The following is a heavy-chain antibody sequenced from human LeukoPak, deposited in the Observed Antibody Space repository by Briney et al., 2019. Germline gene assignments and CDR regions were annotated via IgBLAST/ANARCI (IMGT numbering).Heavy chain of an antibody. CDR3: ARSGSGSYSLYYYYYGMDV. V-gene: IGHV4-59*01. CDR1: GGSISSYY. Sequence: SETLSLTCTVSGGSISSYYWSWLRQPPGKGLEWVGYIYYSGSTNYNPSLKSRVTISVDTSKNQFSLKLSSVTAADTAVYYCARSGSGSYSLYYYYYGMDVWGKGTTVTVSS. CDR2: IYYSGST. J-gene: IGHJ6*04. D-gene: IGHD3-10*01.